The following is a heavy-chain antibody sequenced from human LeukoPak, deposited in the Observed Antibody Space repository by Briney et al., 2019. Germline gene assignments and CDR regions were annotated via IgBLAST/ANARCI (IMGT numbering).Heavy chain of an antibody. Sequence: GRSLRLSCAASGFTFSAYAMHWVRQAPGKGREWVAVISYDGSNKFYAESVKGPVTISRDNSKNTLYLHMNSLRAEDTAVYFCANDQIASGSSYIDFWGQGTLVSVSS. D-gene: IGHD3-10*01. CDR1: GFTFSAYA. CDR2: ISYDGSNK. J-gene: IGHJ4*02. CDR3: ANDQIASGSSYIDF. V-gene: IGHV3-30*18.